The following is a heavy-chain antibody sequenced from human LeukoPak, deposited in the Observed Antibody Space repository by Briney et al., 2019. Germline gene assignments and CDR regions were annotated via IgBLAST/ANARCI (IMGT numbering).Heavy chain of an antibody. V-gene: IGHV4-34*01. CDR3: ARLNYDILTGYYPDY. J-gene: IGHJ4*02. CDR2: INHSGST. D-gene: IGHD3-9*01. CDR1: GGSFSGYY. Sequence: PSETLSLTCAVYGGSFSGYYWSWIRQPPEKGLEWIGEINHSGSTNYNPSLKSRVTISVDTSKNQFSLKLSSVTAADTAVYYCARLNYDILTGYYPDYWGQGTLVTVSS.